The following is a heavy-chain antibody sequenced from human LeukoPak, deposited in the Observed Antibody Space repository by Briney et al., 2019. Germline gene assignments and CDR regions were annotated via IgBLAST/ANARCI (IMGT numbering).Heavy chain of an antibody. CDR1: GGSFSGYY. V-gene: IGHV4-34*01. CDR2: INHSGST. CDR3: ARDPSGYFNY. J-gene: IGHJ4*02. D-gene: IGHD3-22*01. Sequence: SETLSLTCAVYGGSFSGYYWSWIRQPPGKGLEWIGEINHSGSTNYNPSLKSRVTISVDTSKNQFSLKLSSVTAADTAVYYCARDPSGYFNYWGQGTLATVSS.